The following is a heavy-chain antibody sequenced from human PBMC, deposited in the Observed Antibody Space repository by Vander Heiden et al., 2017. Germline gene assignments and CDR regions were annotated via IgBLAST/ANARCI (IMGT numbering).Heavy chain of an antibody. Sequence: HVHLQESGPGLVQPSETLSLPCTVSGGSISSSYWSWIRQPPGKGLEWIGYIYYSGSTTYNPSLESRVTISVDTSKNQFSLKLSSVTAADTAVYYCASDYGDYEAVNWFDPWGQGTLVTVSS. V-gene: IGHV4-59*01. J-gene: IGHJ5*02. D-gene: IGHD4-17*01. CDR2: IYYSGST. CDR1: GGSISSSY. CDR3: ASDYGDYEAVNWFDP.